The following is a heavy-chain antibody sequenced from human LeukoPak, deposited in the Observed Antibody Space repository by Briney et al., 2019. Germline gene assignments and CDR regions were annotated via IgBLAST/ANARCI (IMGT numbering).Heavy chain of an antibody. CDR1: GGSISSGGYY. V-gene: IGHV4-31*03. J-gene: IGHJ5*02. CDR2: IYYSGST. CDR3: ARAQEQYRNWFDP. D-gene: IGHD2-2*01. Sequence: PSQTLSLTCTVSGGSISSGGYYWSWIRQHPGKGLEWIGYIYYSGSTYYNPSLKSRVTISVDTSKNQFSLKLSSVTAADTAVYYCARAQEQYRNWFDPWGQGTLVTVSS.